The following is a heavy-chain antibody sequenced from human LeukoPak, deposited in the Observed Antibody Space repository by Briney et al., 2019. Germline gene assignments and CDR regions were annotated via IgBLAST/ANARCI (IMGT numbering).Heavy chain of an antibody. CDR3: ARDRWHQLLFRSRYYYGMDV. Sequence: GASVKVSCKASGGTFISYAISWVRQAPGQGLEWMGRIIPILGIANYAQKFQGRVTITADKSTSTAYMELSSLRSEDTAVYYCARDRWHQLLFRSRYYYGMDVWGQGTTVTVSS. CDR1: GGTFISYA. J-gene: IGHJ6*02. CDR2: IIPILGIA. D-gene: IGHD2-2*01. V-gene: IGHV1-69*04.